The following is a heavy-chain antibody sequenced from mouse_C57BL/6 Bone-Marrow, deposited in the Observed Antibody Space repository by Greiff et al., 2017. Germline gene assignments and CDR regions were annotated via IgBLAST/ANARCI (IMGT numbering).Heavy chain of an antibody. CDR2: INPYNGGT. J-gene: IGHJ3*01. D-gene: IGHD2-10*02. CDR1: GYTFTDYY. Sequence: EVQLQQSGPVLVKPGASVKMSCKASGYTFTDYYMNWVKQSHGKSLEWIGVINPYNGGTSYNQKFKGKATLTVDKSSSTAYMELSSLTSEDSAVYSCARRYGKGFAEWGQGTLVTVSA. V-gene: IGHV1-19*01. CDR3: ARRYGKGFAE.